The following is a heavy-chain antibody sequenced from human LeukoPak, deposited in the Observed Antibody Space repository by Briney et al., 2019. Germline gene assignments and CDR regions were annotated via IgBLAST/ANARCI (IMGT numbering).Heavy chain of an antibody. CDR2: ISSSSSYI. CDR3: ARDLYDSGAYSSPIDY. J-gene: IGHJ4*02. D-gene: IGHD3-22*01. V-gene: IGHV3-21*01. Sequence: PGGSLRLSCAASGFTLSSHSMNWVRQAPGQGLEWVSSISSSSSYIHSADSVKGRFTISRDNAKNSLYLQMNSLRAEDTAVYYCARDLYDSGAYSSPIDYWGQGTLVTVSS. CDR1: GFTLSSHS.